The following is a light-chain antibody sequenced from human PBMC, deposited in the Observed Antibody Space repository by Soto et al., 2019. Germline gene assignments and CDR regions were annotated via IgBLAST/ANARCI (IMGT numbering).Light chain of an antibody. CDR1: QSISSY. J-gene: IGKJ1*01. CDR2: AAS. Sequence: DIQMTQSPSSLSASVGDRVTITCRASQSISSYLNWYQQKPGKAPKLLIYAASSLQSGVPSRFSGSGSRTEFTLTISSLQPEDFATYYCQQLNSYPRTFGQGTKVDIK. V-gene: IGKV1-9*01. CDR3: QQLNSYPRT.